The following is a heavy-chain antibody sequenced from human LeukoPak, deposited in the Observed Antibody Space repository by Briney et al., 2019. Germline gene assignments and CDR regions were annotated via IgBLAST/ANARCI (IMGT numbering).Heavy chain of an antibody. CDR3: AKDPGMAVAGNFDY. CDR2: INGDARST. V-gene: IGHV3-74*01. CDR1: GFTFSPYW. J-gene: IGHJ4*02. Sequence: GGSLRLSCAASGFTFSPYWMHWVRQAPGYGLEWVARINGDARSTTYADSVKGRFTISRDNAKNTVYLQMNSLKAEDTAVYYCAKDPGMAVAGNFDYWGQGTLVTVSS. D-gene: IGHD6-19*01.